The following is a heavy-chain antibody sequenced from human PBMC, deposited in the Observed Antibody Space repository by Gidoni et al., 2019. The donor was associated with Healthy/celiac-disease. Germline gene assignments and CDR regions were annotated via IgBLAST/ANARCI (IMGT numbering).Heavy chain of an antibody. V-gene: IGHV3-15*01. CDR3: TTEGESIAVAGGIDY. D-gene: IGHD6-19*01. Sequence: EVQLVESGGGLVKPGGSLRLSCAASGFTFSNAWMSWVRQAPGKGLEWVGRIKSKPDGGTTDYAAPVKGRFTISRDDSKNTLYLQMNSLKTEDTAVYYCTTEGESIAVAGGIDYWGQGTLVTVSS. CDR2: IKSKPDGGTT. J-gene: IGHJ4*02. CDR1: GFTFSNAW.